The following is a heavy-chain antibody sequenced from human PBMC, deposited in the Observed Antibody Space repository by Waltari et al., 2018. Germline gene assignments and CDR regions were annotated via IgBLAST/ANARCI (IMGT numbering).Heavy chain of an antibody. CDR1: GGSISSADSY. V-gene: IGHV4-30-4*08. D-gene: IGHD3-3*01. J-gene: IGHJ3*01. Sequence: QVQLLESGPGLVKPSQTLSLTCTVSGGSISSADSYWSWLRQPPGKGLEWIGYIHYSGSTYPSPSLESRVSMSVDTSQNRFSLKVTSVSAADTALYYCARPHSDCWGGFAFDVWGLGTMVTVSS. CDR2: IHYSGST. CDR3: ARPHSDCWGGFAFDV.